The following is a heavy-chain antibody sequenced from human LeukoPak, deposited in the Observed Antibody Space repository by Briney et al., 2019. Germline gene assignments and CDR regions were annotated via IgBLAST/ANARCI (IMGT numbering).Heavy chain of an antibody. CDR3: ATVKYDYGDPVGWFDP. CDR1: GFTFSSYA. Sequence: GSLRLSCAASGFTFSSYAMSWVRQAPGKGLEWVSHILSTGTTYYADSVRGRFTISRDNSKNTLYLLMTSLRADDTAVYYCATVKYDYGDPVGWFDPWGQGTLVTVSS. J-gene: IGHJ5*02. D-gene: IGHD4-17*01. V-gene: IGHV3-23*01. CDR2: ILSTGTT.